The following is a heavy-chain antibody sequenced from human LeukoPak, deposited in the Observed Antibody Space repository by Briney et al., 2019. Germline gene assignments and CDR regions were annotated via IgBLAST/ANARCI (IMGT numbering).Heavy chain of an antibody. CDR3: ARGGAYYDFWSGYDY. D-gene: IGHD3-3*01. CDR1: GGSISSYY. J-gene: IGHJ4*02. Sequence: SETLSLTCTVSGGSISSYYWSWIRQPAGKGLEWTGRINTSGNSNYNPSLRSRVTMSVDTSKNQFSLNLSSVTAADTAVYYCARGGAYYDFWSGYDYWGQGTLVTVSS. CDR2: INTSGNS. V-gene: IGHV4-4*07.